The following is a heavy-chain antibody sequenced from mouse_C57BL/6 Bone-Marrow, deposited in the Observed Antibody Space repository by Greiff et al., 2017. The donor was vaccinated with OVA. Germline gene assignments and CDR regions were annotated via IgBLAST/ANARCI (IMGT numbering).Heavy chain of an antibody. V-gene: IGHV1-78*01. CDR3: AILLLRKGFDY. J-gene: IGHJ2*01. D-gene: IGHD1-1*01. CDR1: GYTFTDHT. Sequence: VMLVESDAELVKPGASVKISCKVSGYTFTDHTIHWMKQRPEQGLEWIGYIYPRDGSTKYNEKFKGKATLTADKSSSTAYMQLNSLTSEDSAVYFCAILLLRKGFDYWGQGTTLTVSS. CDR2: IYPRDGST.